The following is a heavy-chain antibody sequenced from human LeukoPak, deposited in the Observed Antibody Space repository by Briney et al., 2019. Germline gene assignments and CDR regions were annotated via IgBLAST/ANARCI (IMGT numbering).Heavy chain of an antibody. CDR1: GGSISGFY. Sequence: PSETLSLTCAVYGGSISGFYYTWIRQPPGKGLEWIGEIDHSGDTNYNPSLKSRAIVSVDTSKSRFSLKLTSVTAADAAVYYCARGSPFQEWGQGTLVTVSS. V-gene: IGHV4-34*01. CDR3: ARGSPFQE. CDR2: IDHSGDT. J-gene: IGHJ1*01.